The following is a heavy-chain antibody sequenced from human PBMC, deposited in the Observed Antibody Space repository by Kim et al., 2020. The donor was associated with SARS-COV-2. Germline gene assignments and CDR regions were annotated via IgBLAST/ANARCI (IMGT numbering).Heavy chain of an antibody. CDR1: GGSISSSSYY. CDR2: IYYSGST. Sequence: SETLSLTCTVSGGSISSSSYYWGWIRQPPGKGLEWIGSIYYSGSTYYNPSLKSRDTIAVDTSKNQFSLKLSSGTAADTAVYYCARGDGSWYRTNWFDPWGQGTLVTVSS. CDR3: ARGDGSWYRTNWFDP. D-gene: IGHD6-13*01. J-gene: IGHJ5*02. V-gene: IGHV4-39*01.